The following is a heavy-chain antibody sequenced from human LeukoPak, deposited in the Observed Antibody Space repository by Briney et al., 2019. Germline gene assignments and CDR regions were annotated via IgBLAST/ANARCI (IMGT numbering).Heavy chain of an antibody. CDR3: ARVSIKPYSKFDY. J-gene: IGHJ4*02. CDR2: IYYSGGT. D-gene: IGHD4-11*01. CDR1: GFTFSSYS. Sequence: PGGSLRLSCAASGFTFSSYSMNWVRQAPGKGLEWIGYIYYSGGTNYNPSLKSRVTISVDTSKNQFSLKLSSVTAADTAVYYCARVSIKPYSKFDYWGQGTLVTVSS. V-gene: IGHV4-59*01.